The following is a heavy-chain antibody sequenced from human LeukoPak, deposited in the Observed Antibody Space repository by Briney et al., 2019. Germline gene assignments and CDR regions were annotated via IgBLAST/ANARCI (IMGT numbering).Heavy chain of an antibody. D-gene: IGHD6-19*01. V-gene: IGHV3-30*18. Sequence: PGGSLRLSCAASGFTFSSYGMHWVRQAPGKGLEWVAVISYDGSNKYYADSVKGRFTISRDNSKNTLYLQMNSLRAEDTAVYYCAKAHSSGWLYFDYWGQGTLVTVSS. CDR2: ISYDGSNK. CDR3: AKAHSSGWLYFDY. J-gene: IGHJ4*02. CDR1: GFTFSSYG.